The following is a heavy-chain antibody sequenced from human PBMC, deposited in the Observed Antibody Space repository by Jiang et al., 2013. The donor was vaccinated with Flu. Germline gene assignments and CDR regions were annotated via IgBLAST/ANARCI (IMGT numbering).Heavy chain of an antibody. CDR3: ARGITMVRGGPNPLDY. CDR1: GDSVSSNSAA. V-gene: IGHV6-1*01. D-gene: IGHD3-10*01. Sequence: QTLSLTCAISGDSVSSNSAAWNWIRQSPSRGLEWLGRTYYRSKWYNDYAVSVKSRITINPDTSKNQFSLQLNSVTPEDTAVYYCARGITMVRGGPNPLDYWGQGTLVTVSS. CDR2: TYYRSKWYN. J-gene: IGHJ4*02.